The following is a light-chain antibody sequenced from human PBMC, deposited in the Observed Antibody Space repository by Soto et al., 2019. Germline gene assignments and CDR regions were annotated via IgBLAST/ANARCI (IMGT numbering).Light chain of an antibody. CDR2: SNS. CDR1: RSNIGTNY. J-gene: IGLJ3*02. CDR3: AAWDDSLSGPV. V-gene: IGLV1-47*02. Sequence: QSVLTQPPSASGTPGQRVTISCSGRRSNIGTNYVYWYQQFPGTAPKLLIYSNSHRPSGVPDRFSGSKSGTSASLAISGLRSDDEADYYCAAWDDSLSGPVFGGGTK.